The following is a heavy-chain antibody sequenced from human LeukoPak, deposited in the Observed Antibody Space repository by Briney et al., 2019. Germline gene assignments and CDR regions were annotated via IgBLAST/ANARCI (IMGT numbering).Heavy chain of an antibody. CDR1: GGSISSGDYY. D-gene: IGHD3-3*01. Sequence: SQTLSLTCTVSGGSISSGDYYWSWIRQPPGKGLEWIGYIYYSGSTYYNPSLKSRVTISVDTSKNQFSLKLSSVTAADTAVYYCARTYDFWSGYPRYFVYWGQGTLVTVSS. CDR3: ARTYDFWSGYPRYFVY. CDR2: IYYSGST. J-gene: IGHJ4*02. V-gene: IGHV4-30-4*08.